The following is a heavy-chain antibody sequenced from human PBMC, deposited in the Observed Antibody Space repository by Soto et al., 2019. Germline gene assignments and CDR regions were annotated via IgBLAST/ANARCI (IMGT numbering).Heavy chain of an antibody. CDR3: ARGVGGPPSNDQNAFDI. V-gene: IGHV1-69*02. Sequence: ASVKVSCKASGGTFSSYTISWVRQAPGQGLEWMGRIIPILGIANYAQKFQGRVTITADKSTSTAYMELSSLRSEDTAVYYCARGVGGPPSNDQNAFDIWGQGTMFTVS. J-gene: IGHJ3*02. CDR2: IIPILGIA. CDR1: GGTFSSYT. D-gene: IGHD3-16*01.